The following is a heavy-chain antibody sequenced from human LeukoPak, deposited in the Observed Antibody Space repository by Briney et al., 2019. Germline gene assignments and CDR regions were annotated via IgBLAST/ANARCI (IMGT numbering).Heavy chain of an antibody. CDR2: IYYHENT. D-gene: IGHD4/OR15-4a*01. V-gene: IGHV4-39*01. Sequence: SETLSLTCTVSGGSISSSSYYWGWIRQAPGKGLEWIGSIYYHENTYYNSSLKSRVTISVDTSKNQFSLKLNSVTAADTAVYFCARRAYGAAYWKHFDYWGQGTLVTVSS. CDR1: GGSISSSSYY. J-gene: IGHJ4*02. CDR3: ARRAYGAAYWKHFDY.